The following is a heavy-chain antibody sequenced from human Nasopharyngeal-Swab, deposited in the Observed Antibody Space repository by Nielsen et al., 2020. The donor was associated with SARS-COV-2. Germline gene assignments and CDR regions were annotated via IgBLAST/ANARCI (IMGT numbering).Heavy chain of an antibody. CDR2: INPSGST. D-gene: IGHD3-10*01. V-gene: IGHV4-34*01. J-gene: IGHJ6*02. Sequence: SETLSLTCAVYGGSFSGYYWSWIRQPPGKGLEWIGEINPSGSTNYNPSLKSRVTISVDTYKNQFSLKLSSVTAADTAVYYCARGRHYYGSGSYYLKGYYYYGMDVWGQGTTVTVSS. CDR3: ARGRHYYGSGSYYLKGYYYYGMDV. CDR1: GGSFSGYY.